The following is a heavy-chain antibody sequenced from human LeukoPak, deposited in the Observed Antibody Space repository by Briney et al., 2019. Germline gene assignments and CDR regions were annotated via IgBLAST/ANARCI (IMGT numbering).Heavy chain of an antibody. J-gene: IGHJ6*03. Sequence: PSEALSLTCTVSGYSISSGYYWGWIRQPPGKGLEWIGSIYHSGSTYYNPSLKSRVTISVDTSKNQFSLKLSSVTAADTAVYYCASPAMAFIDQGRYNCYYYMDVWGKGTTVTVSS. CDR2: IYHSGST. CDR3: ASPAMAFIDQGRYNCYYYMDV. V-gene: IGHV4-38-2*02. CDR1: GYSISSGYY. D-gene: IGHD5-18*01.